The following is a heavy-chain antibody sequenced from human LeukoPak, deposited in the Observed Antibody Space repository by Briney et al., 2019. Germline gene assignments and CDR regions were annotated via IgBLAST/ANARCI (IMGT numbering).Heavy chain of an antibody. D-gene: IGHD3-22*01. CDR1: GFTFSSYA. CDR3: VKDDYYDSSGPDY. V-gene: IGHV3-64D*06. CDR2: ISSNGGST. Sequence: GGSLRLSCSASGFTFSSYAMHWVRQAPGKGLEYVSAISSNGGSTYYADSVKGRFTISRDNSKNTLYLQMSSLRAEDTAVYYCVKDDYYDSSGPDYWGXGTLVTVSS. J-gene: IGHJ4*02.